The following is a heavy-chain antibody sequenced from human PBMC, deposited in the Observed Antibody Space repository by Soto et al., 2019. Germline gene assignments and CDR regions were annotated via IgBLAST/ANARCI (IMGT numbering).Heavy chain of an antibody. CDR2: IIPVFDTT. V-gene: IGHV1-69*01. J-gene: IGHJ6*02. CDR1: GGTFSYYS. Sequence: QVQLVQSGAEVRKPGSSVRVSCKASGGTFSYYSISWVRQAPGQGLEWMGGIIPVFDTTNYAQKFQGRVTITADEATSTAYMELSSLSSEDTAVYYCARGRPDQPLVLSYYYSYLLDVWGQGTTVTVSS. CDR3: ARGRPDQPLVLSYYYSYLLDV. D-gene: IGHD6-13*01.